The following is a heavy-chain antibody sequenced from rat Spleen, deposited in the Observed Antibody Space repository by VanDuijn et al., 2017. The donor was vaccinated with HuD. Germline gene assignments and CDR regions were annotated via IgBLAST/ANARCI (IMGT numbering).Heavy chain of an antibody. V-gene: IGHV2-15*01. Sequence: QVQLKESGPGLVQPSQTLSLTCTVSGFSLTSNTVHWVRQSPGKGLEWIGAVWSGGSTDYNSPLKSRLRISRDTAKSQVLLKRNSLQADDTAMYFCARANRESYAHFDYWGQGVMVTVSS. J-gene: IGHJ2*01. D-gene: IGHD1-12*01. CDR3: ARANRESYAHFDY. CDR2: VWSGGST. CDR1: GFSLTSNT.